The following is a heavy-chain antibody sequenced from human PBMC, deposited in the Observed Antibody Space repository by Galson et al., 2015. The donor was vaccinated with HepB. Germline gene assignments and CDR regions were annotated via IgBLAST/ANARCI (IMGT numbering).Heavy chain of an antibody. J-gene: IGHJ6*03. CDR2: ISYDGSNK. D-gene: IGHD5-18*01. V-gene: IGHV3-30-3*01. CDR3: AREERDSSRRYYYYYMDV. CDR1: GFTFSSYA. Sequence: SLRLSCAASGFTFSSYAMHWVRQAPGKGLEWVAVISYDGSNKYYADSVKGRFTISRDNSKNTLYLQMNSLRAEDTAVYYCAREERDSSRRYYYYYMDVWGKGTTVTVSS.